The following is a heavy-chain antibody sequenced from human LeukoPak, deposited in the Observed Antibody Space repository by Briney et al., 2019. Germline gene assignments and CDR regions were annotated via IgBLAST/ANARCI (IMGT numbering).Heavy chain of an antibody. V-gene: IGHV3-30*18. Sequence: GGSLRLSCAASGLTFSSYGMHWVRQAPGKGLEWVAVISYDGSNKYYADSVKGRFTISRDNSKNTLYLQMNSLRAEDTAVYYCAKDVLIGPYCSGGSCYSMIYYYYYGMDVWGQGTTVTVSS. CDR2: ISYDGSNK. CDR1: GLTFSSYG. CDR3: AKDVLIGPYCSGGSCYSMIYYYYYGMDV. D-gene: IGHD2-15*01. J-gene: IGHJ6*02.